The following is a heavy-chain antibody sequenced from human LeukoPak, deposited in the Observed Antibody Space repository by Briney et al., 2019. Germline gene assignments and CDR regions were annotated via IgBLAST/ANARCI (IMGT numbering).Heavy chain of an antibody. CDR3: YYYDSSGAG. V-gene: IGHV3-23*01. CDR2: ISGSGGST. Sequence: QPGGSLRLSCAASGFTFSSYAMSWVRQAPGKGLEWVSAISGSGGSTYYADSVKGRFTISRDNSKNTLYLQMNSLKTEDTAVYYAYYYDSSGAGWGQGTLVTVSS. J-gene: IGHJ4*02. D-gene: IGHD3-22*01. CDR1: GFTFSSYA.